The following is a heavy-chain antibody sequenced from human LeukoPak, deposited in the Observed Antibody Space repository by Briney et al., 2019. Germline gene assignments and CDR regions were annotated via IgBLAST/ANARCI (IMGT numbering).Heavy chain of an antibody. CDR2: INSDGSAT. CDR3: TRDHGLDV. Sequence: GGSLRLSCAASGFTFSSYWMSWVRQAPGKGLMWVSQINSDGSATSCADPVKGRCTISRDNAKNMLYLEMNSLRAEDTAVYFCTRDHGLDVWGQGTTVTVSS. CDR1: GFTFSSYW. V-gene: IGHV3-74*01. J-gene: IGHJ6*02.